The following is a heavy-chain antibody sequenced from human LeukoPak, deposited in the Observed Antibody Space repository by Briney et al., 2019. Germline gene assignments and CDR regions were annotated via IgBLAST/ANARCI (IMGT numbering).Heavy chain of an antibody. CDR3: AKDLPPLYSSGWYLSDAFDI. CDR2: ISGSGGST. CDR1: GFTFSIYA. V-gene: IGHV3-23*01. Sequence: GGSLRLSCAASGFTFSIYAMSWVRQAPGKGLEWVSAISGSGGSTYYADSVKGRFTISRDNSKNTLYLQMNSLRAEDTAVYYCAKDLPPLYSSGWYLSDAFDIWGQGTMVTVSS. J-gene: IGHJ3*02. D-gene: IGHD6-19*01.